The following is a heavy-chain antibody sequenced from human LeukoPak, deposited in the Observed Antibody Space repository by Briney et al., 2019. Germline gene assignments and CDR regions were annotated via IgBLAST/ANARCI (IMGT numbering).Heavy chain of an antibody. J-gene: IGHJ4*02. CDR1: GFTFDDYA. Sequence: AGGSLRLSCAAAGFTFDDYAMHWVRQAPGQGMEWVSGISWNSGSIGYADSVKGRFTISRDNAKNSLYLQMNSLRAEDTALYYCTLSSGWYYFDYWGQGTLVTVSS. CDR2: ISWNSGSI. D-gene: IGHD6-19*01. V-gene: IGHV3-9*01. CDR3: TLSSGWYYFDY.